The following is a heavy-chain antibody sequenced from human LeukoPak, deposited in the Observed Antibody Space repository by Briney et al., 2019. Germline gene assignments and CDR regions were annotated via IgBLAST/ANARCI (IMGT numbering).Heavy chain of an antibody. J-gene: IGHJ4*02. V-gene: IGHV4-59*08. CDR2: IYYSGST. Sequence: SETLSLTCTVSGGSISSYYWSWIRQPPGKGLEWIGYIYYSGSTNYNPSLKSRVTISVDTSKNQFSLKLSSVTAADTAVYYCARQIVGAELYYFDYWGQGTLVTVSS. CDR1: GGSISSYY. CDR3: ARQIVGAELYYFDY. D-gene: IGHD1-26*01.